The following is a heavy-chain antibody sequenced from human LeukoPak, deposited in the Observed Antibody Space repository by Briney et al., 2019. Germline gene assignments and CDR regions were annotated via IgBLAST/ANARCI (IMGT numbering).Heavy chain of an antibody. CDR2: ITSSGSYI. V-gene: IGHV3-21*01. D-gene: IGHD2-15*01. Sequence: GGSLRLSCAASGFTFSSYSMNWVRQAPGKGLEWVSSITSSGSYIYYADSVKGRFTISRDNSKNTLYLQMNSLRAEDTAVYYCARETPGNWFDPWGQGTLVTVSS. J-gene: IGHJ5*02. CDR1: GFTFSSYS. CDR3: ARETPGNWFDP.